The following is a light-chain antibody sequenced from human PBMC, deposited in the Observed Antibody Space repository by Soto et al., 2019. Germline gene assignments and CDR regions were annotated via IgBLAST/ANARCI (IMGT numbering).Light chain of an antibody. CDR2: AAS. CDR3: QQLDSYPYT. V-gene: IGKV1-9*01. J-gene: IGKJ2*01. CDR1: RGISSY. Sequence: DIQLTQSPSFLSASVGDRVTITCRASRGISSYLAWFQQIPGKPPKLVIYAASTLQPGVPSRFSGGGSGTEFTLTISSLQPEEFATYYWQQLDSYPYTVGKGTKLEIK.